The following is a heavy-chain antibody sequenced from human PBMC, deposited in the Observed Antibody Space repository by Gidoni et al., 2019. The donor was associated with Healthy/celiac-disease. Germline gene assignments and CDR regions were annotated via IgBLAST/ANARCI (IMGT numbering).Heavy chain of an antibody. D-gene: IGHD2-15*01. CDR2: IRGSGGST. Sequence: EVQLLESGGGLVQPGGSLRLSCEAAGFTFSSNAMSWSRQAPGKGLEWVSAIRGSGGSTYYAASVKGRFTISRDNSKNTLYLQMNSLRAEDTAVYYCASSTEILGRGSQEYCSGGSCYYYYYGMDVWGQGTTVTVSS. V-gene: IGHV3-23*01. CDR3: ASSTEILGRGSQEYCSGGSCYYYYYGMDV. J-gene: IGHJ6*02. CDR1: GFTFSSNA.